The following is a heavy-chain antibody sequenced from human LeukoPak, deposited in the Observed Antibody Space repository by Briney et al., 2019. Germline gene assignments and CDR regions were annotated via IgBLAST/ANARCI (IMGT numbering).Heavy chain of an antibody. Sequence: PGGSLRLSCAAYGFAFNNYAMSWVRQAPGKGLEWVSAISGSGDSTYYADSVKGRFTISRDNSKNTLYLQTNSLRAEDTAVYYCAKDRGYNYGLCDYWGQGTLVTVSS. CDR2: ISGSGDST. J-gene: IGHJ4*02. CDR3: AKDRGYNYGLCDY. CDR1: GFAFNNYA. D-gene: IGHD5-18*01. V-gene: IGHV3-23*01.